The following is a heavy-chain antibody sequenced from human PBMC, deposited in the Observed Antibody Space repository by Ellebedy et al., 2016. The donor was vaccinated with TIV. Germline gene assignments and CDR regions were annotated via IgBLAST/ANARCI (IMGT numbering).Heavy chain of an antibody. V-gene: IGHV1-18*04. Sequence: AASVKVSCKASGYTFTSYGISRVRQAPGQGLEWMGWISAYNGNTNYAQKFQGRASMTTDASTNTVHLELMSLNFDDTAVYYCGRELGMGRGAMDVWGQGTTVTVSS. D-gene: IGHD7-27*01. CDR2: ISAYNGNT. J-gene: IGHJ6*02. CDR1: GYTFTSYG. CDR3: GRELGMGRGAMDV.